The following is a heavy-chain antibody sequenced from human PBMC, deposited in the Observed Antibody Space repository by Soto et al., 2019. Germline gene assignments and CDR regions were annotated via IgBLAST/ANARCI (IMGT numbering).Heavy chain of an antibody. CDR2: IYYSGST. Sequence: SETLSLTCTVSGGSISSGGYYWSWIRQHPGKGLEWIGYIYYSGSTYYNPSLKSRVTISLDTSKNQFSLNLSSVTAVDTAMYYCARDRPPADYWGQGTLVTVSS. V-gene: IGHV4-31*03. J-gene: IGHJ4*02. D-gene: IGHD6-6*01. CDR1: GGSISSGGYY. CDR3: ARDRPPADY.